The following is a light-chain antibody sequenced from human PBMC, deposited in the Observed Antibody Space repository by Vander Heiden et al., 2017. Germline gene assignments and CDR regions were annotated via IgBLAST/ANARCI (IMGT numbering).Light chain of an antibody. J-gene: IGKJ4*01. CDR1: QSISNN. CDR3: QQDYNRPLT. Sequence: EIVMTQSPATLSEYPGERATLSCRASQSISNNLAWHQQKPGQAPRLLIYDASTRATGIPARFSGSGSGTEFTLSISSLQSEDFAVYYCQQDYNRPLTFGGGTKVEIK. CDR2: DAS. V-gene: IGKV3-15*01.